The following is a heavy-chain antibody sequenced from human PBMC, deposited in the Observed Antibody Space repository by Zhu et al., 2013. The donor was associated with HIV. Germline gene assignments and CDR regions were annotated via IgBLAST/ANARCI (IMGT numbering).Heavy chain of an antibody. Sequence: QVQLVQSGAEVKKPGSSVKVSCKASGGTFSSYAISWVRQAPGQGLEWMGGIIPIFGTANYAQKFQGRVTITADKSTSTAYMELSSLRSEDTAVYYCARADTKGRPLLQYYFDYWGQGTLVTVSS. CDR2: IIPIFGTA. V-gene: IGHV1-69*06. J-gene: IGHJ4*02. CDR1: GGTFSSYA. CDR3: ARADTKGRPLLQYYFDY. D-gene: IGHD4-4*01.